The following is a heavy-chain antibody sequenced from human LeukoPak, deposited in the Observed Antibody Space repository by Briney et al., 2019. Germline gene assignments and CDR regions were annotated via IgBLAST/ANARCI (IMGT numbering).Heavy chain of an antibody. V-gene: IGHV3-7*01. CDR3: ARSGGYGWDY. Sequence: GGSLRLSCAASGFTFSSYWMSWVRQAPGKGLEWVANIKQDGSEKYYVGSVKGRFTISRDNAKNSLYLEMTNLRVEDTAVYYCARSGGYGWDYWGQGALVTVSS. CDR2: IKQDGSEK. D-gene: IGHD5-12*01. CDR1: GFTFSSYW. J-gene: IGHJ4*02.